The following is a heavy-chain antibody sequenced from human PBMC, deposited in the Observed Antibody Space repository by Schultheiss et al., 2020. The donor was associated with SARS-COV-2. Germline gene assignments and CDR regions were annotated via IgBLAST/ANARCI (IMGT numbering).Heavy chain of an antibody. D-gene: IGHD3/OR15-3a*01. J-gene: IGHJ5*02. CDR3: AGGRVIGLGNWFDP. V-gene: IGHV4-59*12. CDR1: GGSISSYY. Sequence: SETLSLTCTVSGGSISSYYWSWIRQPPGKGLEWIGYIYYSGSTNYNPSLKSRVTISVDTSKNQFSLKLSSVTAADTAVYYCAGGRVIGLGNWFDPWGQGTLVTVSS. CDR2: IYYSGST.